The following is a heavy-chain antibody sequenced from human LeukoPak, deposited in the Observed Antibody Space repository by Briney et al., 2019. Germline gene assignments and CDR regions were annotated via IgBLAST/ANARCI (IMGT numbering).Heavy chain of an antibody. J-gene: IGHJ6*02. CDR3: AKDIRVYGTYYYAMDV. V-gene: IGHV3-21*01. Sequence: PGGSLRLSCAASGFAFSSYTMNWVRQARGKGLEWVSPISGSSTYIYYADSVKGRVTISRENAKNSLYLQMNSLRAEDTAVYYCAKDIRVYGTYYYAMDVWGQGTTVTVSS. CDR1: GFAFSSYT. D-gene: IGHD2-8*01. CDR2: ISGSSTYI.